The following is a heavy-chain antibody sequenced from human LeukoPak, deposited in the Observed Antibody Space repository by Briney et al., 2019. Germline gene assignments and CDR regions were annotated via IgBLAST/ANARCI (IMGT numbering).Heavy chain of an antibody. J-gene: IGHJ4*02. CDR1: GGSIGSYY. V-gene: IGHV4-59*01. CDR2: ILYTGST. D-gene: IGHD5-18*01. Sequence: SETLSLTCTVSGGSIGSYYWSWIRQPPGKGLEWMGDILYTGSTNYNPSLKSRVTILVDRSKNQFSLKLTSVTAADTAVYFCARRIHFDSWGQGALVTISS. CDR3: ARRIHFDS.